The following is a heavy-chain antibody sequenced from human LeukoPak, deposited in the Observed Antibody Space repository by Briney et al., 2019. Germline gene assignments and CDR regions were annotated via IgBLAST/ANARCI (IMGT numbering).Heavy chain of an antibody. V-gene: IGHV3-48*03. CDR3: ARAQLKEYYYYGMDV. J-gene: IGHJ6*02. Sequence: PGESLRLSCAASGFTFSSCEMTWVRQAPGKGLEWVSYISTIGGTIYYADSVRGRSTISRDNAKNSLYLQMNSLRAEDTAVYYCARAQLKEYYYYGMDVWGQGTTVTVSS. CDR2: ISTIGGTI. CDR1: GFTFSSCE. D-gene: IGHD2-2*01.